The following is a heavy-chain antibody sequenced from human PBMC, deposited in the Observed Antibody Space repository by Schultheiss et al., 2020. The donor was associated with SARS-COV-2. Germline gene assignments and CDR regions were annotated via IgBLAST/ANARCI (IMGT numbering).Heavy chain of an antibody. V-gene: IGHV4-31*11. Sequence: SETLSLTCAVSGYSISSGYYWSWIRQHPGKGLEWIGYIYYSGSTYYNPSLKSRVTISVDTSKNQFSLKLSSVTAADTAVYYCARSPWGCGGDCYYQHWGQGTLVTVSS. CDR1: GYSISSGYY. J-gene: IGHJ1*01. CDR3: ARSPWGCGGDCYYQH. CDR2: IYYSGST. D-gene: IGHD2-21*02.